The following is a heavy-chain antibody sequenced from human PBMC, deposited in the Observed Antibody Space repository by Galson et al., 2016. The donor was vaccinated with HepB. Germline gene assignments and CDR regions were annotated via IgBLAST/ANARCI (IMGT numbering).Heavy chain of an antibody. CDR2: ISRGSDYI. D-gene: IGHD5/OR15-5a*01. J-gene: IGHJ4*02. V-gene: IGHV3-21*01. CDR1: GFPFSYYS. CDR3: TTTIGSTIRQNVH. Sequence: SLRLSCAVSGFPFSYYSMNWVRQAPGKGLEWVTSISRGSDYIFYGDSLKGRVTVSRDNAKNSLYLQTDSLRVEDTAIYYCTTTIGSTIRQNVHWGQGILVTVSS.